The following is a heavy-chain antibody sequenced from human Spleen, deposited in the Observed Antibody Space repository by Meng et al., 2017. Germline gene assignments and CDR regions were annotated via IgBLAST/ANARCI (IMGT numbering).Heavy chain of an antibody. J-gene: IGHJ4*02. CDR3: ARVNNGGNSEIDY. Sequence: GESLKISCVASGFTFRSYTMNWVRQPPGKGLEWVSSISSTGTYIYYADSVKARFTISRDNAKNSLYLQINSLRAEDTALYYCARVNNGGNSEIDYWGQGTLVTVSS. D-gene: IGHD4-23*01. CDR2: ISSTGTYI. CDR1: GFTFRSYT. V-gene: IGHV3-21*01.